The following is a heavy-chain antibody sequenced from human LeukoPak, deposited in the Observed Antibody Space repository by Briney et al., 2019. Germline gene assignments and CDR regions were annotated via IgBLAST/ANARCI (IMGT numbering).Heavy chain of an antibody. CDR3: ARDLRWCSGGSCYYYYGMDV. J-gene: IGHJ6*02. CDR2: IYIGVST. V-gene: IGHV3-53*04. Sequence: GGSLRLSCAASGFTVSSNYMSWGRQAPGKGLECVSVIYIGVSTYYADSVTSRFTISRHNSKTTPYLQMNRLTAEDTAVYYCARDLRWCSGGSCYYYYGMDVWGQGTTVTVSS. D-gene: IGHD2-15*01. CDR1: GFTVSSNY.